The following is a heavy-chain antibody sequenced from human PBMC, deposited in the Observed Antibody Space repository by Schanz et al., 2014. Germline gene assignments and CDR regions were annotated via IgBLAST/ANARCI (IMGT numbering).Heavy chain of an antibody. CDR3: AKGRFGELSAFDI. V-gene: IGHV3-23*01. J-gene: IGHJ3*02. D-gene: IGHD3-10*01. CDR1: GFAFSSYV. CDR2: ISGGGGTT. Sequence: EVQLLESGGGLVEPGGSLRLSCLASGFAFSSYVMSWVRQAPGKGLEWVSAISGGGGTTYYADSVKGRFTISRDNAKNSLYLEMNSLRAEDTALYYCAKGRFGELSAFDIWGQGTMVTVSS.